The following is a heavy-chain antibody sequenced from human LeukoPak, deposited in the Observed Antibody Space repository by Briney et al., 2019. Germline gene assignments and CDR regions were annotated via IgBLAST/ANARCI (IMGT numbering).Heavy chain of an antibody. Sequence: SETLSLTCTVSGGSISSYYWSWIRQPPGKGLEWIGYIYYSGSTNYNPSLKSRVTISVDTSKNQFSLKLSSVTAADTAVYYCARGDSNYPDYYYYYYMDVWGKGTTVTVSS. CDR1: GGSISSYY. CDR2: IYYSGST. D-gene: IGHD4-11*01. V-gene: IGHV4-59*01. J-gene: IGHJ6*03. CDR3: ARGDSNYPDYYYYYYMDV.